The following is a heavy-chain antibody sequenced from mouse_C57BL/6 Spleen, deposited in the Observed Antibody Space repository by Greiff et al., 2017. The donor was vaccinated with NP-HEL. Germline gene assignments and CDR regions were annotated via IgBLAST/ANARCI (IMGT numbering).Heavy chain of an antibody. D-gene: IGHD1-1*01. CDR2: IWSGGST. CDR3: ARYAVVHCYAMDY. CDR1: GFSLTSYG. Sequence: VQRVESGPGLVQPSQSLSITCTVSGFSLTSYGVHWVRQSPGKGLEWLGVIWSGGSTDYNAAFISRLSISKDNSKSQVFFQMSSLQADDTAIYYCARYAVVHCYAMDYWGQGTSVTVSS. V-gene: IGHV2-2*01. J-gene: IGHJ4*01.